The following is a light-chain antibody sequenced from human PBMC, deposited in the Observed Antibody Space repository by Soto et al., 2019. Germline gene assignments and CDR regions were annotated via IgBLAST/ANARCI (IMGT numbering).Light chain of an antibody. CDR3: QQYGSLPYT. Sequence: IVLTQSPGTLSLSPWERATLSCRASHTVIHNYLAWHQQKPGQAPRLLIYGASRRATGIPDRFSGSGSGTDFILTISGLEPEDFAVYHCQQYGSLPYTFGQGTKVDI. J-gene: IGKJ2*01. CDR2: GAS. CDR1: HTVIHNY. V-gene: IGKV3-20*01.